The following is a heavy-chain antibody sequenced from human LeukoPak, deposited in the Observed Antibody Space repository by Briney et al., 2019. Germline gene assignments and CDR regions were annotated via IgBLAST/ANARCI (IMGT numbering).Heavy chain of an antibody. CDR3: ASHAYYYGSGSPEYYFDY. V-gene: IGHV3-23*01. CDR2: ISGSGGST. J-gene: IGHJ4*02. CDR1: GFTFSSYA. D-gene: IGHD3-10*01. Sequence: GGSLRLSCAASGFTFSSYAMSWVRQAPGKGLEWVSAISGSGGSTYYADSVKGRLTISRDNSKDTLYLQMNSLRAEDTAVYYCASHAYYYGSGSPEYYFDYWGQGTLVTVSS.